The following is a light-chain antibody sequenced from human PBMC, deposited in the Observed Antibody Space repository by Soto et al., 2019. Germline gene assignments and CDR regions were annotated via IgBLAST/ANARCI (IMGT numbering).Light chain of an antibody. CDR3: QQFDGSRPAFT. V-gene: IGKV3-20*01. Sequence: ESLLTQSPGTLFLSPGERATLSCRASQTVNSRHLNWYQHKPGQAPRLLIYGASIRAAGIPDRFSGSRSGADFSLPITRLEPEDSAVYYCQQFDGSRPAFTFGQGTKLEI. CDR2: GAS. CDR1: QTVNSRH. J-gene: IGKJ2*01.